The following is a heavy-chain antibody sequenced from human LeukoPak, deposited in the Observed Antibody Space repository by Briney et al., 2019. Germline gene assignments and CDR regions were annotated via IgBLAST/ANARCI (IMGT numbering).Heavy chain of an antibody. CDR1: GYTFTGYY. D-gene: IGHD2/OR15-2a*01. Sequence: ASVEVSCKASGYTFTGYYMHWVRQAPGQGLEWMGWINPNSGGTNYARKFQGRVTMTRDTSISTAHMELSRLRSDDTAVYYCARGEYSASWFDPWGQGTLVTVSS. J-gene: IGHJ5*02. V-gene: IGHV1-2*02. CDR3: ARGEYSASWFDP. CDR2: INPNSGGT.